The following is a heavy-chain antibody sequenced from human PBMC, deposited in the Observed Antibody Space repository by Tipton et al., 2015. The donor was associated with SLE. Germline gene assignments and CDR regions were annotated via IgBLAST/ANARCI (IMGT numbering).Heavy chain of an antibody. J-gene: IGHJ4*02. D-gene: IGHD1-26*01. CDR3: ASRGRWEQPEDY. Sequence: TLSLTCTVSGGSITSSSYYWGWIRHPPGKGLEWIGNIYYSGNTYYNPSLKSRVTISGDTSKNQVSLRLSSVTAADTAVYYCASRGRWEQPEDYWGQGTLVTVSS. V-gene: IGHV4-39*07. CDR1: GGSITSSSYY. CDR2: IYYSGNT.